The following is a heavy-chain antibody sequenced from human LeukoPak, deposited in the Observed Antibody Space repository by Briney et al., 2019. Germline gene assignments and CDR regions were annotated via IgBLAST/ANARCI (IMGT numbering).Heavy chain of an antibody. D-gene: IGHD3-16*02. Sequence: PGGSLRLSCAASGFTFSSYAMSWVRQAPGKGLEWVSAISGSGGSTYYADSVKGRFTISRDNSKNTLYLQMNSLRAEDTAVYYCAKTPAYDYVWGSYRYPTAGFDYWGQGTLVTVSS. J-gene: IGHJ4*02. CDR3: AKTPAYDYVWGSYRYPTAGFDY. V-gene: IGHV3-23*01. CDR1: GFTFSSYA. CDR2: ISGSGGST.